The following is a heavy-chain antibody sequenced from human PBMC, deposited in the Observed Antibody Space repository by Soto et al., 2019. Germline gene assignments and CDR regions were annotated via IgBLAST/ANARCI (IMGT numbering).Heavy chain of an antibody. J-gene: IGHJ6*02. CDR1: GFTFSSYG. Sequence: QVQLVESGGGVVQPGRSLRLSCAASGFTFSSYGMHWVRQAPGKGLEWVALISYDGSNKYYADSVKGRFTISRDNSKNTLYLQMNRLRAEDTAVYYCAKVSVPAAIAYYYYGMAVWGQGTTVTVSS. D-gene: IGHD2-2*01. CDR3: AKVSVPAAIAYYYYGMAV. CDR2: ISYDGSNK. V-gene: IGHV3-30*18.